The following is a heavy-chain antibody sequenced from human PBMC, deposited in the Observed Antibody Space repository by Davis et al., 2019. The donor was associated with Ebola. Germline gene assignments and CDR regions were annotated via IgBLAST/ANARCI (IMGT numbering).Heavy chain of an antibody. D-gene: IGHD5-12*01. CDR1: GFTFRSYW. V-gene: IGHV3-7*03. CDR3: ASDPGSSRGYSGYDSDY. CDR2: IKEDGSEK. J-gene: IGHJ4*02. Sequence: GGSLRLSCAASGFTFRSYWMNWVRQAPGKGLQWVANIKEDGSEKYYVDSVKGRFTISRDNTKNSLYLQMTSLRAEDTAVYYCASDPGSSRGYSGYDSDYWGQGTLVTVSS.